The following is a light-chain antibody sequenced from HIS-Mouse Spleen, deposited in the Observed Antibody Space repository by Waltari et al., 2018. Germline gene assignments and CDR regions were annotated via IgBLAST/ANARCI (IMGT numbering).Light chain of an antibody. J-gene: IGLJ2*01. Sequence: SYELTQPPSVSVSPGQTASIPRPGDNLGVKYACWYQQKPGQSPVLVIYQDSKRPSGIPERFSGSNSGNTATLTISGTQAMDEADYYCQAWDSSTAVFGGGTKLTVL. CDR3: QAWDSSTAV. CDR1: NLGVKY. CDR2: QDS. V-gene: IGLV3-1*01.